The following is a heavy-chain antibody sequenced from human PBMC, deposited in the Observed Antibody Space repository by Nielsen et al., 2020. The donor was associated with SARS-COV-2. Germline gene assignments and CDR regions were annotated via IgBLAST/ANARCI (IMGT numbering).Heavy chain of an antibody. V-gene: IGHV4-39*02. CDR2: IYYSVST. Sequence: LRLSCTVSGGSISSYYWGWIRQPPGKGLEWIGSIYYSVSTYSNPSLKSRVTISVDTSKNQFSLKLSSVTAADTAVYYCARDAGGLRLGELPDYWGQGTLVTVSS. CDR3: ARDAGGLRLGELPDY. D-gene: IGHD3-16*01. J-gene: IGHJ4*02. CDR1: GGSISSYY.